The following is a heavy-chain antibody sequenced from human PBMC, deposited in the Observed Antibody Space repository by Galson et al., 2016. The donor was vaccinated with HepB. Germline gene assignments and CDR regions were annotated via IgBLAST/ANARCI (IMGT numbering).Heavy chain of an antibody. Sequence: SVKVSCKASGDTFSTYAINWVRQAPGQGLEWMGGIIPIFGTPHYAQNFQGRVTIAADKSTSTAYMELSSLRSEDTAVYYCANGGDGYKNVAFWGQGTLVTVSS. CDR3: ANGGDGYKNVAF. J-gene: IGHJ4*02. CDR2: IIPIFGTP. CDR1: GDTFSTYA. D-gene: IGHD5-24*01. V-gene: IGHV1-69*06.